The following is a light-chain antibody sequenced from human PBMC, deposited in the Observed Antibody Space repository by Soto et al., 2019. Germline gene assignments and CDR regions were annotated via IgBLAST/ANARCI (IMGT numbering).Light chain of an antibody. Sequence: DIQMTQSPSSLSASVGDSVTITCRASQGINKFLAWFQQKPGTAPKSLISTASRLQSGVPSRFSGSGSGTHFTLTINNLQPVDFATYYCQQYESFPLTCGGGTRVEIK. V-gene: IGKV1-16*01. CDR3: QQYESFPLT. J-gene: IGKJ4*01. CDR1: QGINKF. CDR2: TAS.